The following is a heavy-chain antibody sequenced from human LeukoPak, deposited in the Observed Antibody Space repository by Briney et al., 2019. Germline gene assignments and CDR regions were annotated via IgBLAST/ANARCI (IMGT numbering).Heavy chain of an antibody. Sequence: SETLSLTCTVSGHSISSTYYWGWIRQSPGKGLEWIGHISHAGTTYYNPALKSRVTISVDTSKNQFSLKLSSVTATDTALYYCARTEPSGTTSHWGQGTLVTVSS. CDR3: ARTEPSGTTSH. CDR1: GHSISSTYY. J-gene: IGHJ4*02. CDR2: ISHAGTT. D-gene: IGHD1-1*01. V-gene: IGHV4-38-2*02.